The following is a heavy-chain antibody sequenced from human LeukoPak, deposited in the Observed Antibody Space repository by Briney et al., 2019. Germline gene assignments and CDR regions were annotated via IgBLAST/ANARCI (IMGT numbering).Heavy chain of an antibody. V-gene: IGHV3-74*01. CDR1: GFTFSSYW. Sequence: PGGSLRLSCAASGFTFSSYWMHWVRQAPGKGLVWVSHINSDGSSTSYADSVKGRFTISRDNAKNTLYLQMNSLRAEDTAVYYCARPVLGAANWFDPWGQGTPVTVSS. D-gene: IGHD6-13*01. CDR2: INSDGSST. J-gene: IGHJ5*02. CDR3: ARPVLGAANWFDP.